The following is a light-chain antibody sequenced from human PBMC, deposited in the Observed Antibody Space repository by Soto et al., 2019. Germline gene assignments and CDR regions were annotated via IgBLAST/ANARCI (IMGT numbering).Light chain of an antibody. CDR3: QTWGAGIQV. J-gene: IGLJ2*01. CDR1: SRHSTYA. CDR2: VNNDGTH. Sequence: QPVLTQSPSASASPGASVKLTCTLSSRHSTYAIAWHQHQADRGPRFLMKVNNDGTHIKGDGIPDRFSGSSSGAERYLTISSLQSEDEADYYCQTWGAGIQVFGGGTKPTVL. V-gene: IGLV4-69*01.